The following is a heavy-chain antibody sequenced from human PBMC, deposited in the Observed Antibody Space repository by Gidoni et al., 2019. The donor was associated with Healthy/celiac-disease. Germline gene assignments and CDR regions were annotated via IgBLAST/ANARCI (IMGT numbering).Heavy chain of an antibody. CDR1: RYTCPSYA. Sequence: QVQLVQSGAEMKKPGASAKVSCKASRYTCPSYALPWVRQTPGQRLEWMGWINDSNGNTTYSQKFQGRVTITRDTSASTAYMEVSRLRSEDTALYYCARDIYGDGLYYMDVWCKGPTVTVSS. J-gene: IGHJ6*03. CDR2: INDSNGNT. CDR3: ARDIYGDGLYYMDV. D-gene: IGHD4-17*01. V-gene: IGHV1-3*01.